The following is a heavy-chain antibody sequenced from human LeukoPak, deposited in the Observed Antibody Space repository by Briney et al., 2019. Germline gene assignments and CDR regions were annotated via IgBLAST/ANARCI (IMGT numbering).Heavy chain of an antibody. D-gene: IGHD3-22*01. CDR3: ARGEYYYDSSGYLVPNDY. CDR2: ISAYNGNT. Sequence: ASVKVSCKASGYTFTSYGISWVRQAPGQGLEWMGWISAYNGNTNYAQKLQGRVTMTTDTSTSTAYMELRSLRSDDTAVYYCARGEYYYDSSGYLVPNDYWGQGTLVTVSS. J-gene: IGHJ4*02. V-gene: IGHV1-18*01. CDR1: GYTFTSYG.